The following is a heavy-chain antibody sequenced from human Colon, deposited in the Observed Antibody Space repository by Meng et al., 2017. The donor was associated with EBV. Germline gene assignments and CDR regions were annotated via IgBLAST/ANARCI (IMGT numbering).Heavy chain of an antibody. V-gene: IGHV3-74*01. J-gene: IGHJ4*02. CDR1: VLIFSSFG. CDR2: INRDGSST. CDR3: LRDVIR. Sequence: DVQLVASGGGLFQSGGSLRLSCAAPVLIFSSFGMHWVRQAPGKGPVWVSHINRDGSSTSYADSVKGRFTISRDNAKKILYLQMNSLRVEDTAVYYCLRDVIRRGQGTLVTVSS.